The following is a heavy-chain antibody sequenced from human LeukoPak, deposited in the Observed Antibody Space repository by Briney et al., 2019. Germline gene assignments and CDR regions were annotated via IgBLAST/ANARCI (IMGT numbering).Heavy chain of an antibody. Sequence: PGGSLRLSCAASGFTFSSYGMHWVRQAPGKGLEWVAVIWYDGSNKYYADSVKGRFTISRDNSKNTLYLQMNSLRDEDTAVYYCARIAAAGTDFDYWGQGTLVTVSS. J-gene: IGHJ4*02. D-gene: IGHD6-13*01. CDR3: ARIAAAGTDFDY. CDR1: GFTFSSYG. V-gene: IGHV3-33*01. CDR2: IWYDGSNK.